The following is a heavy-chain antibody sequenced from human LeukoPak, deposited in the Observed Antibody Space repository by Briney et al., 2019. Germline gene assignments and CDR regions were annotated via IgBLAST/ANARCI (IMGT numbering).Heavy chain of an antibody. CDR2: IYHSGST. CDR3: ARVTPERRHWFDP. Sequence: PSETLSLTCTVSGYSISSGYYWGWIRQPPGKGLEWIGSIYHSGSTYYNPSLKSRVTISVDTSKNQFSLKLSSVTAADTAVYYCARVTPERRHWFDPWGQGTLVTVSS. CDR1: GYSISSGYY. J-gene: IGHJ5*02. D-gene: IGHD1-1*01. V-gene: IGHV4-38-2*02.